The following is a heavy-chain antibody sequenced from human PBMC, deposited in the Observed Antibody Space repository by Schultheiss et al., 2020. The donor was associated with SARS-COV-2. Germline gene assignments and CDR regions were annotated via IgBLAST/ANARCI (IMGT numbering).Heavy chain of an antibody. CDR2: ISSSSSTI. V-gene: IGHV3-48*01. D-gene: IGHD6-6*01. CDR1: GFTFSTYP. J-gene: IGHJ4*02. CDR3: ARDHWARGSSSAAVEGDFDY. Sequence: GGSLRLSCAASGFTFSTYPIYWVRQAPGKGLEWVSYISSSSSTIYYADSVKGRFTISRDNSKNTLYLQMNSLRAEDTAVYYCARDHWARGSSSAAVEGDFDYWGQGTLVTVSS.